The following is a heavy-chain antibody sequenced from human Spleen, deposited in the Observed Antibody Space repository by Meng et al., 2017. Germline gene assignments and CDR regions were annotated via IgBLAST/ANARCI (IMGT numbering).Heavy chain of an antibody. D-gene: IGHD4-17*01. CDR3: AKFGGSTVTTNFDY. CDR2: INGGASNT. J-gene: IGHJ4*02. CDR1: GGSISSYY. V-gene: IGHV3-23*01. Sequence: ETLSLTCTVSGGSISSYYWSWVRQAPGKGLEWVSGINGGASNTFYADSVKGRFTISRDNSKNTLSLQMSSLRAEDTALYYCAKFGGSTVTTNFDYWGQGRLVTVSS.